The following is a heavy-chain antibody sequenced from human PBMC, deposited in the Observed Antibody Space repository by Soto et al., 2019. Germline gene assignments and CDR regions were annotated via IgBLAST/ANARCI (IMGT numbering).Heavy chain of an antibody. J-gene: IGHJ3*02. V-gene: IGHV1-18*01. Sequence: QVQLVQSGAEVQKPGASVKVSCKASGYTFTSYGISWVRQAPGQGLEWMGWISAYNGNTNYAQKRQGRVTMTTDSSKSTAYMELGSRRSADTAVYYCAREHGDYAVRAFDIWGQGTMVTVSS. CDR1: GYTFTSYG. CDR2: ISAYNGNT. D-gene: IGHD4-17*01. CDR3: AREHGDYAVRAFDI.